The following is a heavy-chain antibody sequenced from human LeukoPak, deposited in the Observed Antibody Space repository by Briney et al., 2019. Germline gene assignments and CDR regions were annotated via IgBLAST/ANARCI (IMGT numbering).Heavy chain of an antibody. J-gene: IGHJ6*02. CDR3: ARDGAAYYYYGMDV. V-gene: IGHV3-33*01. CDR1: GFTFSSYG. Sequence: GGSLRLSCAASGFTFSSYGMHWVRQAPGKGLEWVAVLWYDGSNKYYADSVKGRFTISRDNSKTTLYLQMNSLRVEDRAVYYCARDGAAYYYYGMDVWGQGTTVTVS. CDR2: LWYDGSNK. D-gene: IGHD2-21*01.